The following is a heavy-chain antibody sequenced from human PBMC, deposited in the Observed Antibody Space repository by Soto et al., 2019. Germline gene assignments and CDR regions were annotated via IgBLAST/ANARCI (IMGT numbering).Heavy chain of an antibody. CDR2: IIPGFDTT. V-gene: IGHV1-69*01. Sequence: QVHLVQSGAEVRKPGSSVKVSCTTSGGTFTSYAVSWVRQVPGQGLQWMGGIIPGFDTTFYAQKFQGRVTITADESTNSAYMEVRGLRSEDTAVYYCARDQGLFVHTGMVIDYYGMDVWGPGTTVTVSS. D-gene: IGHD5-18*01. CDR1: GGTFTSYA. CDR3: ARDQGLFVHTGMVIDYYGMDV. J-gene: IGHJ6*02.